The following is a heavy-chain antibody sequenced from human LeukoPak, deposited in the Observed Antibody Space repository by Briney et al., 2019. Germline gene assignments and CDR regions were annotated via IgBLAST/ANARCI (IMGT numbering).Heavy chain of an antibody. CDR2: IYTSGST. V-gene: IGHV4-61*02. CDR3: ARAIPLWRDYYYMDV. CDR1: GGSISSDTYY. D-gene: IGHD2-2*02. J-gene: IGHJ6*03. Sequence: SETLFLTCTVSGGSISSDTYYWSWIRQPAGTGLEWLGRIYTSGSTDYNPSLKSRATISLDTSKNQFSLKLSSVTAADTAVYYCARAIPLWRDYYYMDVWGKGTTVTVSS.